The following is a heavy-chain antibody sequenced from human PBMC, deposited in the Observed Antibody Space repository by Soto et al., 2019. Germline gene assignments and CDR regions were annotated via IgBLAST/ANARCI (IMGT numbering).Heavy chain of an antibody. Sequence: QVRLVQSGPEVKKPGASVKVSCTASGYTFTTFGLVWVRRAPGQGPEWMGWISADSGDTHYSQKFQGSLTMTRDTSTSTVYMDLRSLRSDDTAIYYCAREMPGYCSNSACLPGYWGQGTQVTVSS. CDR2: ISADSGDT. V-gene: IGHV1-18*01. CDR3: AREMPGYCSNSACLPGY. CDR1: GYTFTTFG. D-gene: IGHD2-2*03. J-gene: IGHJ4*02.